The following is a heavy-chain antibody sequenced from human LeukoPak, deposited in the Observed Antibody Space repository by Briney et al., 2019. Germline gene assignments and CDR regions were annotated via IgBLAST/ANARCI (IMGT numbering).Heavy chain of an antibody. CDR2: IYSGGST. J-gene: IGHJ4*02. CDR1: GFTFINAW. V-gene: IGHV3-53*01. Sequence: GGSLRLSCAASGFTFINAWMSWVRQAPGKGLEWVSVIYSGGSTYYADSVKGRFTISRDNSKNTLYLQMNSLRAEDTAVYYCAPRLHYSSSWYFDYWGQGTLVTVSS. CDR3: APRLHYSSSWYFDY. D-gene: IGHD6-13*01.